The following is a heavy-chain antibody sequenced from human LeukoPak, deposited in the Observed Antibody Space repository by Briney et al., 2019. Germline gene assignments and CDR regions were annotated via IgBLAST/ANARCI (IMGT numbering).Heavy chain of an antibody. D-gene: IGHD6-13*01. J-gene: IGHJ1*01. V-gene: IGHV1-18*01. Sequence: GASVKVSCKASVYTFTSYGISWVRQAPGQGLEWMGWISAYNGNTNYAQKLQGRVTMTTDTSTSTAYMELRSLRSDDTAVYYCARDRAAAAGTDFQHWGQGTLVTVSS. CDR1: VYTFTSYG. CDR2: ISAYNGNT. CDR3: ARDRAAAAGTDFQH.